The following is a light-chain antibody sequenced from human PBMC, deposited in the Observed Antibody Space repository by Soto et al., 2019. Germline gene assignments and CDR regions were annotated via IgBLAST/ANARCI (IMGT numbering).Light chain of an antibody. CDR3: QQSYNIPFT. CDR1: QNIHSF. Sequence: DIQMTQSPSSLAASVGEGVTITCRASQNIHSFLNWYQQKPGKAPQVLIYGGSALQSGVPSRFSGSGSGTDFTLTISSLQPEDFASYFCQQSYNIPFTFGPGTKVDIK. CDR2: GGS. J-gene: IGKJ3*01. V-gene: IGKV1-39*01.